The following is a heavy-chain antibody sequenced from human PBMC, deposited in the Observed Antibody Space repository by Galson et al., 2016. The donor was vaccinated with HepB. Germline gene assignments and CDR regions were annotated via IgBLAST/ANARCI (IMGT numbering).Heavy chain of an antibody. D-gene: IGHD5-12*01. Sequence: SVKVSCKASGYTFINYDISWVRQATGQGLEWMGWMNPNTGSTGYAQQFQDRVSMTRNTSIRTAYLELSSLRSEDTAVYFCARGGRGSPSDYWGQGTLLTVSS. J-gene: IGHJ4*02. CDR3: ARGGRGSPSDY. CDR1: GYTFINYD. V-gene: IGHV1-8*01. CDR2: MNPNTGST.